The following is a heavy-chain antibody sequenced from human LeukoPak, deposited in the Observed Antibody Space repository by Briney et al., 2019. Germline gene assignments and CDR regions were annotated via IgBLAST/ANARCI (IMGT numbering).Heavy chain of an antibody. Sequence: GASLRLSCAASGFTFSSYAMSWVRQAPGKGLEWVSAISGSGGSTYYADSVKGRFTISRDNSKNTLYLQMNSLRAEDTAVYYCAKSSRRYSSSPYGMDVCGQGTTVTVSS. CDR2: ISGSGGST. CDR1: GFTFSSYA. D-gene: IGHD6-6*01. J-gene: IGHJ6*02. CDR3: AKSSRRYSSSPYGMDV. V-gene: IGHV3-23*01.